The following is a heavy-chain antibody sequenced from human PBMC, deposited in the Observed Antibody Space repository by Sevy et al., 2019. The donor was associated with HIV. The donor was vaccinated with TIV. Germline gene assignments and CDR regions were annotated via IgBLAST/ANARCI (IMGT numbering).Heavy chain of an antibody. CDR3: ARDVGYCSGGTCYESGWFDP. CDR2: INTDGSST. J-gene: IGHJ5*02. CDR1: GFTFSSHW. D-gene: IGHD2-15*01. Sequence: GGSLRLSCTASGFTFSSHWMHWVRQAPGKGLVWVSRINTDGSSTEYADSVKARFTISRDNAKNTLYLQMNSLTVEDTALYYCARDVGYCSGGTCYESGWFDPWGQGTLVTVSS. V-gene: IGHV3-74*03.